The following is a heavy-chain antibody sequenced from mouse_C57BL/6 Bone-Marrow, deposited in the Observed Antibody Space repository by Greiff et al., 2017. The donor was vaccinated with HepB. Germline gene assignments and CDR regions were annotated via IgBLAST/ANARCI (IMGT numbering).Heavy chain of an antibody. CDR1: GFNIKDDY. D-gene: IGHD4-1*01. Sequence: EVQLQQSGAELVRPGASVKLSCTASGFNIKDDYMHWVKQRPEQGLEWIGWIDPENGDTEYASKFQGKATITADTSSNTVYLQLSSLTSEDTAVYYCTIGTFYFDYWGQGTTLTVSS. CDR3: TIGTFYFDY. V-gene: IGHV14-4*01. CDR2: IDPENGDT. J-gene: IGHJ2*01.